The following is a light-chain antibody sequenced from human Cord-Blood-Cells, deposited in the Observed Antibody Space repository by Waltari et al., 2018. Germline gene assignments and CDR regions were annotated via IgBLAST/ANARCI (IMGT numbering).Light chain of an antibody. J-gene: IGKJ2*01. V-gene: IGKV1-9*01. CDR3: QQLNSYPEYT. CDR1: QGISSY. CDR2: AAA. Sequence: DIQLTQSPSFLSASVGDRVTITCRASQGISSYLAWYQPKPGNAPKLLIYAAATLQSGGTSRCSGSGSGTEFTLTISSLQPEDFATYYCQQLNSYPEYTFGQGTKLEIK.